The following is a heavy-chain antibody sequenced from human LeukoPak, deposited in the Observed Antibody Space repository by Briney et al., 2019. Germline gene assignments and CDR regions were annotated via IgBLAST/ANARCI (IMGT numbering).Heavy chain of an antibody. V-gene: IGHV3-21*01. CDR2: ISSSSSYI. D-gene: IGHD1-26*01. Sequence: GGSLRLSCAASGFTISDHYTDWVRQAPGKGLEWVSSISSSSSYIYYADSVKGRFTISRDNAKNSLYLQMNSLRAEDTAVYYCARVVYSGSYYDYWGQGTLVTVSS. CDR3: ARVVYSGSYYDY. CDR1: GFTISDHY. J-gene: IGHJ4*02.